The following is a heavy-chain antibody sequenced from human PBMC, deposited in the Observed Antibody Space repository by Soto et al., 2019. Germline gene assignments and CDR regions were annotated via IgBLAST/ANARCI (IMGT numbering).Heavy chain of an antibody. V-gene: IGHV4-31*03. Sequence: QVQLQESGPGLVKSSQTLSLTCTVSGGSISSGAYYWSWIRQHPGKDLEWIGYINYSGTTYLSPSLQSRGTMSVDTSKNQFSLRLRSVTAADTAVYFCARVSGYAFDVWGQGTMVSVSS. CDR2: INYSGTT. CDR1: GGSISSGAYY. CDR3: ARVSGYAFDV. D-gene: IGHD3-10*01. J-gene: IGHJ3*01.